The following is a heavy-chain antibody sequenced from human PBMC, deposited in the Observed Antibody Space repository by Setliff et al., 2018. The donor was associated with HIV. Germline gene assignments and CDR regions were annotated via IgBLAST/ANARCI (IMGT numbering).Heavy chain of an antibody. J-gene: IGHJ5*02. CDR1: GGSISAYF. CDR3: ARDLPDLTGRSLDP. Sequence: SETLSLTCTVSGGSISAYFWTWIRQPAGKGLEWIGRIYSGWSTNYNPSLNSRVTMSVDTSKNQFSLKLNSVTAADTAVYYCARDLPDLTGRSLDPWGQGTLVTVSS. D-gene: IGHD7-27*01. V-gene: IGHV4-4*07. CDR2: IYSGWST.